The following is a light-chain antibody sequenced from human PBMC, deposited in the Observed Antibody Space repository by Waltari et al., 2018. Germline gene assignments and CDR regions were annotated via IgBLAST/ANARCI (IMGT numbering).Light chain of an antibody. Sequence: QSALTQPASVSGSPGQSITISCTGTSSDVGGYNYVSWYQQHPGKAPKPMIYDVSNPPSAVSDRFSGAKSGNTASLTISGLQAEDEADYYCSSYTRSSTWVFGGGTKLTVL. CDR2: DVS. J-gene: IGLJ3*02. CDR1: SSDVGGYNY. CDR3: SSYTRSSTWV. V-gene: IGLV2-14*03.